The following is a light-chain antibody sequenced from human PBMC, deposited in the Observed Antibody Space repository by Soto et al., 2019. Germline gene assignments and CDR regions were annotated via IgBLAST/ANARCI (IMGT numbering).Light chain of an antibody. CDR3: QQLNTYPIT. V-gene: IGKV1-9*01. CDR1: QGISSY. Sequence: DLQLTQSPSFLSASVGDRVTITCRASQGISSYLAWYQQKPGRAPNLLIYAAFILQSGVPSRFSGSGSGTEFTLTINSLQPEDFATYYCQQLNTYPITFGQGTRLEIK. J-gene: IGKJ5*01. CDR2: AAF.